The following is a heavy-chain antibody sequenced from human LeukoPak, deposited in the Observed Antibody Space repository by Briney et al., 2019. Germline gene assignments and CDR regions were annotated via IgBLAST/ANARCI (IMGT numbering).Heavy chain of an antibody. Sequence: SETLSPTSTVADGSISSSTDYWGWIRQPPVKGLEWIGRIYYTGSTYYNPSLKSRVTISIATSQTQFPLKLCNVTAADTAVYYCASQALNPWGQGTLVTVSS. CDR2: IYYTGST. CDR3: ASQALNP. V-gene: IGHV4-39*01. J-gene: IGHJ5*02. CDR1: DGSISSSTDY.